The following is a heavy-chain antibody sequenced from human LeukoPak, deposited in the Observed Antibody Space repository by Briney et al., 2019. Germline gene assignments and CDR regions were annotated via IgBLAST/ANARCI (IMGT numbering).Heavy chain of an antibody. CDR1: GYTFSSYG. CDR3: ARHGHDFWSGQNWFDP. CDR2: ISAYNGNT. D-gene: IGHD3-3*01. J-gene: IGHJ5*02. Sequence: GASVKVSCKASGYTFSSYGISWVRQAPGQGLEWMGWISAYNGNTNYAQMFQGRVTMTTDTSTSTTYMEVRSLRSDDTAVYYCARHGHDFWSGQNWFDPWGQGTLVTVSS. V-gene: IGHV1-18*01.